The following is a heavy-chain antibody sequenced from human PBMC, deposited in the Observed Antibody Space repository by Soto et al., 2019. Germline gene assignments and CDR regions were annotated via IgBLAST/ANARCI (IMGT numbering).Heavy chain of an antibody. J-gene: IGHJ6*02. Sequence: QVQLQESGPGLVKPSETLSLTCTVSGGSISSYYWSWIRQPPGKGLEWIGYIYYSGSTNYNPSLKRRVTISVDTSKNQFSLKLSSVTAADTAVYYCARGPQSLLWFGELSLDYYGMDVWGQGTTVTVSS. CDR1: GGSISSYY. V-gene: IGHV4-59*01. CDR3: ARGPQSLLWFGELSLDYYGMDV. CDR2: IYYSGST. D-gene: IGHD3-10*01.